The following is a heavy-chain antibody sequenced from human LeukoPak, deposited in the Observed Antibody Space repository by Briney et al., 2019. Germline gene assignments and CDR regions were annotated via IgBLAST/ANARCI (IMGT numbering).Heavy chain of an antibody. CDR1: GFSVSSHA. CDR2: VRADGGST. D-gene: IGHD4-23*01. J-gene: IGHJ4*02. Sequence: GGSLRLSCAASGFSVSSHAMSWVRQAPGKGLEWVSGVRADGGSTYYADSVKGRFTISREHSKKTLYFQMNSLRVEDTAISYCAKDRAYGGNSEVVDWGQGTLVSVTS. V-gene: IGHV3-23*01. CDR3: AKDRAYGGNSEVVD.